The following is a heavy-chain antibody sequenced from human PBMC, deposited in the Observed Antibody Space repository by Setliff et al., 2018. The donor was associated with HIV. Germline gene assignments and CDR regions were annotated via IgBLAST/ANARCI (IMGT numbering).Heavy chain of an antibody. J-gene: IGHJ4*02. V-gene: IGHV1-46*01. CDR2: INPSGGRT. CDR3: ARDRLGHIDRPYFDY. D-gene: IGHD2-21*01. CDR1: GYTFTSVY. Sequence: GASVKVSCKASGYTFTSVYMHWVRQAPGEGLEWMGLINPSGGRTTYAQNFQGRVTMSRDTSISTAYMDLSSLRSEDTAVYYCARDRLGHIDRPYFDYWGQGTLVTVSS.